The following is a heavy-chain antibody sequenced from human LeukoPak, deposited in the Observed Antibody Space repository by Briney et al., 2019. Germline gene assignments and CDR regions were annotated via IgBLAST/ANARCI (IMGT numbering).Heavy chain of an antibody. D-gene: IGHD2-8*01. CDR2: INPNSGGT. Sequence: ASVKVSCKASGYTFTGYYMHWVRQAPGQGLEWMGWINPNSGGTNYAQKFQGRVTMTRDTSISTAYMELSRLRSDDTAAYYCARDRGTIVLMVYAILDYWGQGTLVTVSS. CDR1: GYTFTGYY. J-gene: IGHJ4*02. V-gene: IGHV1-2*02. CDR3: ARDRGTIVLMVYAILDY.